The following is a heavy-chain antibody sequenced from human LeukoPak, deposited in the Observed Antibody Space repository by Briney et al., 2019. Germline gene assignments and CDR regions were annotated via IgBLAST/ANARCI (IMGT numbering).Heavy chain of an antibody. CDR2: IYYNGKT. Sequence: SEILSLTCRVSGGSMSRHYWSWIRQPPRKGLEWIGYIYYNGKTDYTPSLRSRVTMSLDTSKSLFPPKLTSVTAADTAVYSCARLLDNDASGDPDTFDMWGQGTVVTVSS. CDR1: GGSMSRHY. CDR3: ARLLDNDASGDPDTFDM. V-gene: IGHV4-59*11. J-gene: IGHJ3*02. D-gene: IGHD3-22*01.